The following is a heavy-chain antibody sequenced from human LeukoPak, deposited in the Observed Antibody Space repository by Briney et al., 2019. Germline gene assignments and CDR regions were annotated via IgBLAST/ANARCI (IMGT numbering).Heavy chain of an antibody. Sequence: GGSLRLSCAASGFTFSSYSMNWVRQAPGKGLEWVSSISSSSSYIYYADSVKGRFTISRDNAKNSLYLQMNSLRAEDTAVYYCAKDSHGPIYCSSTSCQGYYMDVWGKGTTVTVSS. CDR1: GFTFSSYS. D-gene: IGHD2-2*01. CDR2: ISSSSSYI. J-gene: IGHJ6*03. CDR3: AKDSHGPIYCSSTSCQGYYMDV. V-gene: IGHV3-21*01.